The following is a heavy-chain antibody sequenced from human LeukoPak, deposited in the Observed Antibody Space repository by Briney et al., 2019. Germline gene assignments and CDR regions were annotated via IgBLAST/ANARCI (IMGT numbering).Heavy chain of an antibody. CDR2: IRSSSSNI. Sequence: PGWSLRLSCPASGFTFRSYGMHWVGQAPANGLEWASYIRSSSSNIYHAGSVKGRFTISRDNAKNSLYLQVNSLRAEDTAVYYCARDVPPIAAADPFDYWGQGTLVTVSS. CDR1: GFTFRSYG. CDR3: ARDVPPIAAADPFDY. J-gene: IGHJ4*02. D-gene: IGHD6-13*01. V-gene: IGHV3-48*01.